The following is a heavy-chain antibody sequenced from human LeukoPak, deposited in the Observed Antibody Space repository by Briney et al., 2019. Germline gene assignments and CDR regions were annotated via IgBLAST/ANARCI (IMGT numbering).Heavy chain of an antibody. CDR2: INPNSGGT. D-gene: IGHD6-6*01. CDR3: ARDPGSSVCDY. CDR1: GYTLSGYY. J-gene: IGHJ4*02. Sequence: ASVKVSCKASGYTLSGYYMLRVRQAPGQGLEWMGWINPNSGGTNYAQKFQGRVTMTRDTSISTAYLELSRLRSDDTAVYYCARDPGSSVCDYRGQGTLVTVSS. V-gene: IGHV1-2*02.